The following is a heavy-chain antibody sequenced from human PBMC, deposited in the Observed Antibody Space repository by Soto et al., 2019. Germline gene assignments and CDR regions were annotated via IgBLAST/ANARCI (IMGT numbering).Heavy chain of an antibody. D-gene: IGHD1-26*01. CDR1: GDSISRNY. V-gene: IGHV4-59*01. CDR2: ISYSGST. Sequence: SETLSLTCSVSGDSISRNYWGWIRQPPGKGLEWVGSISYSGSTFYNPSLKSRVTISMDTSKNQLSLRLTSVTAADTAGYYWARDPSGHPPLYRFDPWGQGTLVTVSS. CDR3: ARDPSGHPPLYRFDP. J-gene: IGHJ5*02.